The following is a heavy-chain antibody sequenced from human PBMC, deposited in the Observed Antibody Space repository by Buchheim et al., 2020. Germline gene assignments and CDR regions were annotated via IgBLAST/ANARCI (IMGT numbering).Heavy chain of an antibody. Sequence: QVQLVESGGGVVQPGRSLRLSCAASGFTFSSYAMHWVRQAPGKGLEWVAVISYDGSNKYYADSVKGRFTISRDNPKNTLYLQMNSLRAEDTAVYYCARGPYYYDSSDAFDIWGQGT. V-gene: IGHV3-30-3*01. CDR2: ISYDGSNK. J-gene: IGHJ3*02. D-gene: IGHD3-22*01. CDR3: ARGPYYYDSSDAFDI. CDR1: GFTFSSYA.